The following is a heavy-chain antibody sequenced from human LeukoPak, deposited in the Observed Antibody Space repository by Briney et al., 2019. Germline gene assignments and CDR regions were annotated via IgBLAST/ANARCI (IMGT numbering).Heavy chain of an antibody. V-gene: IGHV3-53*01. CDR1: GFSVSSNY. D-gene: IGHD3-22*01. J-gene: IGHJ5*02. CDR2: IYSGGTT. CDR3: ARSPWGITMIAEA. Sequence: PGGPLRLSCAASGFSVSSNYMSWVRQAPGKGLEWVSVIYSGGTTYYADSVKGRFIISRDNSKNTLYLQMNNLRAEDTAVYYCARSPWGITMIAEAWGQGTLVTVSS.